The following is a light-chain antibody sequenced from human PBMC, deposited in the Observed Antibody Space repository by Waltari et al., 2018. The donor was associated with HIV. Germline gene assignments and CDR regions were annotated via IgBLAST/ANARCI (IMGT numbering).Light chain of an antibody. CDR3: QQAYSLPLT. Sequence: DIEVTQSPSSLSASVGDRVTVTCRTSQNINTYLNWFQQKPGKAPQALISGATDLQSGVPSRFNGSGSGTEFTLTINSLQLEDFATYYCQQAYSLPLTFGPGTKVD. CDR1: QNINTY. V-gene: IGKV1-39*01. J-gene: IGKJ3*01. CDR2: GAT.